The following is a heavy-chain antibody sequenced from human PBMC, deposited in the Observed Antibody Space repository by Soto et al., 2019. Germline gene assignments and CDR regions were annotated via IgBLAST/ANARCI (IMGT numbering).Heavy chain of an antibody. CDR1: GFTFSSCS. CDR3: ARDRSGSYPPGDGMDV. D-gene: IGHD3-10*01. CDR2: ISSSSSHT. Sequence: EVQVVESGGGLVKPGGSLRLSCAASGFTFSSCSMNWVRQAPGQGLEWVAAISSSSSHTYYADSVKGRFTISRDNAKNSLYLKVNSRRAEDTAVYYCARDRSGSYPPGDGMDVWGQGTTVTGSS. J-gene: IGHJ6*02. V-gene: IGHV3-21*01.